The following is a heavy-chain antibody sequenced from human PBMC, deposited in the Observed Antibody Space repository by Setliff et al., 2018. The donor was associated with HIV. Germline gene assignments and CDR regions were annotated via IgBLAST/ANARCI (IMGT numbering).Heavy chain of an antibody. J-gene: IGHJ6*02. CDR2: IHTSGTT. Sequence: PSETLSLTCTVSGGSISSGDYYWTWIRQPAGKGLQRIGRIHTSGTTDYNPSLESRVTISVDTSKNQFSLKLSSVTAADAAVYYCGTAMYYYYGLDVWGQGIRVTVSS. V-gene: IGHV4-61*02. CDR1: GGSISSGDYY. CDR3: GTAMYYYYGLDV. D-gene: IGHD2-2*01.